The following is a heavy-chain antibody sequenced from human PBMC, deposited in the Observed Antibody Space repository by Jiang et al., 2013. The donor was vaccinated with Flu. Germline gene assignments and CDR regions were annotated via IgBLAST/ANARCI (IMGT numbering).Heavy chain of an antibody. Sequence: QTLSLTCAISGDSVSSNSAAWNWIRQSPSRGLEWLGRTYYRSKWYNDYAVPVKSRITINPDTSKNQFSLQLNSVTPEDTAVYYCAREGGWRSLRIRYLDLWGRGTLVTVSS. CDR1: GDSVSSNSAA. CDR3: AREGGWRSLRIRYLDL. V-gene: IGHV6-1*01. CDR2: TYYRSKWYN. D-gene: IGHD3-16*01. J-gene: IGHJ2*01.